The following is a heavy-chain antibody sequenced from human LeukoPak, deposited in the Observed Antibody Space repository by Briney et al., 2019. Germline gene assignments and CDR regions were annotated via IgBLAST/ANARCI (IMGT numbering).Heavy chain of an antibody. CDR1: GFIFKKYW. D-gene: IGHD5-24*01. V-gene: IGHV3-7*01. Sequence: GGSLRLSCAASGFIFKKYWMNWVRQVPGKGLQCLANIKEDGSETYYADSVKGRFTISRDNPKNLLFLQINSLRVEDTAVYYCARETPRRGETRDGYRWGQGTVVTVSS. CDR3: ARETPRRGETRDGYR. J-gene: IGHJ4*02. CDR2: IKEDGSET.